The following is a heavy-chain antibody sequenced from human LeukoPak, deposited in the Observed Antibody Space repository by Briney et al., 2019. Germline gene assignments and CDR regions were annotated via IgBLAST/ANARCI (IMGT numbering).Heavy chain of an antibody. V-gene: IGHV7-4-1*02. CDR2: INTNTGNP. CDR1: GYTFTSFA. Sequence: GASVKVSCKASGYTFTSFAMNWVRQAPGQGLEWMGWINTNTGNPTYAQGFTGRFVFSLDTSVSAAYLQISSLKSEDSAVYYCAREAEYAFDIWGQGTMVTVSS. J-gene: IGHJ3*02. CDR3: AREAEYAFDI.